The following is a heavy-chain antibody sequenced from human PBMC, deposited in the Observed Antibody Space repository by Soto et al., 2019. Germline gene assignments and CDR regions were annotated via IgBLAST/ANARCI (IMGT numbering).Heavy chain of an antibody. CDR3: AKDRQLQIVYYYYYGMDV. CDR2: ISGSGGST. D-gene: IGHD6-6*01. V-gene: IGHV3-23*01. Sequence: GGSLRLSCAASGFTFSSYAMSWVRQAPGKGLEWVSAISGSGGSTYYADSVKGRFTISRDNSKNTLYLQMNSLRAEDTAVYYCAKDRQLQIVYYYYYGMDVWGQGTTVTVSS. J-gene: IGHJ6*02. CDR1: GFTFSSYA.